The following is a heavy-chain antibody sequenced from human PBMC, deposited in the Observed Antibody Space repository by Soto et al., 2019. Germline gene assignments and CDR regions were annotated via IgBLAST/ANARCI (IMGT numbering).Heavy chain of an antibody. Sequence: QVQLVQSGAEMKKPGSSVKVSCQSSGGTFTTYAMNWVRQAPGQGPEWMGDISPMFGAANYAPKFQGRVTITADESTGTSYMQLSSLTSEDTALYFCAREVQVHTPAFVYWGQGTLVNVSS. CDR2: ISPMFGAA. CDR1: GGTFTTYA. CDR3: AREVQVHTPAFVY. J-gene: IGHJ4*02. V-gene: IGHV1-69*19. D-gene: IGHD3-10*01.